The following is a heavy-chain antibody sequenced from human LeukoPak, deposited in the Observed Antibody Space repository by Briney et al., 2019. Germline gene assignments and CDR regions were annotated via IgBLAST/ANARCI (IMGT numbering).Heavy chain of an antibody. Sequence: PGGSLRLSCEASGFTYSSYCPNWVRQAPGKGLEWVANIKQDGSEKYYVDSVKGRFTISRDNARNSLYLQMHSLRAEDTAVYYCARGYYFDYWGQGTLVTVSS. V-gene: IGHV3-7*04. CDR1: GFTYSSYC. J-gene: IGHJ4*02. CDR3: ARGYYFDY. CDR2: IKQDGSEK.